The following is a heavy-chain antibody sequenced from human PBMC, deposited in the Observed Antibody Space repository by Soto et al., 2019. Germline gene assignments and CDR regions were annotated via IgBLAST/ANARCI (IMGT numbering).Heavy chain of an antibody. V-gene: IGHV4-34*01. CDR1: GGSFSGYY. CDR2: INHSGST. J-gene: IGHJ6*02. Sequence: QVQLQQWGAGLLKPSETLSLTCAVYGGSFSGYYWSWIRQPPGKGLEWIGEINHSGSTNYNPSLKSRVTISVDTSKNQFSLTLSSVTAADTAVYYCARGDGRRGMDVWGQGTTVTVSS. CDR3: ARGDGRRGMDV.